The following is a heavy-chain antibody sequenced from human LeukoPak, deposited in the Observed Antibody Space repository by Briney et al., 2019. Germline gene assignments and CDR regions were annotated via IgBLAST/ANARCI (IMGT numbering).Heavy chain of an antibody. CDR2: IYYSGRT. CDR1: GGSTSSSSYY. D-gene: IGHD3-22*01. CDR3: ARGVSTIVVVIHDWYFDL. V-gene: IGHV4-39*01. J-gene: IGHJ2*01. Sequence: SETLSLTCTVPGGSTSSSSYYWGWIRQPPGKGLEWIGNIYYSGRTYYNPSLKSRVTISVDTSKNQFSLKLSSVTATDTAVYYCARGVSTIVVVIHDWYFDLWGRGTLVTVSS.